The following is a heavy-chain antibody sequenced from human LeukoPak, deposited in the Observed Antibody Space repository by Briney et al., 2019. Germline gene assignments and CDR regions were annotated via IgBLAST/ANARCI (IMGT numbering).Heavy chain of an antibody. V-gene: IGHV4-34*01. CDR2: ISHSGST. CDR1: GGSFSGYY. D-gene: IGHD2-21*02. J-gene: IGHJ6*03. Sequence: SETLSLTCAVYGGSFSGYYWSWIRQPPRKGLEWIGEISHSGSTNYNPSLKSRVTISVDTSKNQFSLKLSSVTAADTAVYYCARGGGDSYYMDVWDKGTTVTDSS. CDR3: ARGGGDSYYMDV.